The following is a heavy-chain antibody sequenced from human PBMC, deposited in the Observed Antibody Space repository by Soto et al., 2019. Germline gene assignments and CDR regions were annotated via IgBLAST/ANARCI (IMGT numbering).Heavy chain of an antibody. Sequence: GSLRLSCAASGFTFSSYAMSWVRQAPGKGLEWVSAISGSGGSTYYADSVKGRFTISRDNSKNTLYLQMNSLRAEDTAVYYCAKDSGIWGSYRAYYFDYWGQGTLVTVSS. J-gene: IGHJ4*02. CDR2: ISGSGGST. V-gene: IGHV3-23*01. CDR3: AKDSGIWGSYRAYYFDY. D-gene: IGHD3-16*02. CDR1: GFTFSSYA.